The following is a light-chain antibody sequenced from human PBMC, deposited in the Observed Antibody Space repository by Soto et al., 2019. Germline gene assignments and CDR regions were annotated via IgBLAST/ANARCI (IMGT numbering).Light chain of an antibody. J-gene: IGKJ1*01. CDR1: QSISDT. CDR2: DAS. Sequence: EIVLTQSPATLSLSPGQSATLSCRASQSISDTFFAWYQQKPGQAPRLLISDASTRATGIPARFSGSGSGTEFTLTISSLQSDDFAVYYRQQYHNWWTFGQGTKVDIK. CDR3: QQYHNWWT. V-gene: IGKV3-15*01.